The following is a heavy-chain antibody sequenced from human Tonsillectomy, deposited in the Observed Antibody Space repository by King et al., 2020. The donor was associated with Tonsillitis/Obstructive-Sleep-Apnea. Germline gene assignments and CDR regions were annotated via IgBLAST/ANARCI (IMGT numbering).Heavy chain of an antibody. D-gene: IGHD3-3*01. Sequence: VQLVQSGGGVVQPGRSLRLSCAVSGFTFSSYGMHWVRQAPGKGLEWVAVISYDGSNKYYADSVKGRFTISRDNSKNTLYLQMNSLRAEDTAVYYCAKDRPRDYEFWSGYSDFDFWGQGTLVTVSP. CDR1: GFTFSSYG. V-gene: IGHV3-30*18. CDR3: AKDRPRDYEFWSGYSDFDF. CDR2: ISYDGSNK. J-gene: IGHJ4*02.